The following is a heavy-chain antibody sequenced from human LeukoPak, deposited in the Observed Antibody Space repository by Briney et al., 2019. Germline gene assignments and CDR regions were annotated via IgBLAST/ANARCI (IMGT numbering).Heavy chain of an antibody. J-gene: IGHJ5*02. CDR1: GGSISSYY. D-gene: IGHD2-2*01. CDR2: IYYSGST. Sequence: SEALSLTCTVSGGSISSYYWSWIRQPPGKGLEWIGYIYYSGSTNYNPSLKSRVTISVDTSKNQFSLKLSSVTAADTAVYYCARHNIVVVPAAMGSWFDPWGQGTLATVSS. V-gene: IGHV4-59*08. CDR3: ARHNIVVVPAAMGSWFDP.